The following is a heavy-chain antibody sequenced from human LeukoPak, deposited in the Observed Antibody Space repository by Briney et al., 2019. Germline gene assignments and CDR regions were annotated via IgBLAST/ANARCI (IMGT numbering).Heavy chain of an antibody. J-gene: IGHJ3*02. CDR3: ARRRDGYKRDAFDI. Sequence: GASVKVSCKASGYTFTSYDINWVRQATGQGLEWMGWMNPNSGNTGYAQKFQGRVTMTRNTSISTAYMELSSLRSEDTAVYYCARRRDGYKRDAFDIWGQGTMVTVSS. CDR1: GYTFTSYD. CDR2: MNPNSGNT. D-gene: IGHD5-24*01. V-gene: IGHV1-8*01.